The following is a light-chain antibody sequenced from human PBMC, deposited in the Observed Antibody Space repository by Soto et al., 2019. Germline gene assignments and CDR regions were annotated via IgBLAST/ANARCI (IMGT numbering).Light chain of an antibody. Sequence: DIQMTQSPSTLSAPVGDRVTITCRASESISYWLAWYQQKPGKAPKLLTYDASSLKSEGPSRFSGSGSGTEFTLTISSLQPDDFATYYCQQYNGLSYTFGQGTKLEI. CDR1: ESISYW. CDR3: QQYNGLSYT. V-gene: IGKV1-5*01. CDR2: DAS. J-gene: IGKJ2*01.